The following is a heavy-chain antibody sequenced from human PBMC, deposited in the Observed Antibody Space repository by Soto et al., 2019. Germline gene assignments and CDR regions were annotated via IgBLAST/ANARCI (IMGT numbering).Heavy chain of an antibody. D-gene: IGHD3-10*01. CDR1: GGSISSSSYY. Sequence: SETLSLTCTASGGSISSSSYYWGWIRQPPGKGLEWIGSIYYSGSTYYNPSLKSRVTISVDTSKNQFSLKLSSVTAADTAVYYCARQAYYYGSGSYFRPFYYYYGMDVWGQGTTVTVSS. V-gene: IGHV4-39*01. CDR3: ARQAYYYGSGSYFRPFYYYYGMDV. J-gene: IGHJ6*02. CDR2: IYYSGST.